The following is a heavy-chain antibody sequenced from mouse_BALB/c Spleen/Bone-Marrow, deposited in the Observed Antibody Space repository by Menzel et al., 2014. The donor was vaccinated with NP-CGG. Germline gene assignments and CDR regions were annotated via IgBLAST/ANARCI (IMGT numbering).Heavy chain of an antibody. Sequence: EVKVVESGGALVQPGGSLRLSCATSGFSFTDYYMNWVRQPPGKALERLGFIRNKANGYTTEYSASVKGRFTISRDNSQSILYLQMNTLRAEDSATYYCARDKGRVFFDYWGQGTTLTVSS. CDR2: IRNKANGYTT. V-gene: IGHV7-3*02. J-gene: IGHJ2*01. CDR3: ARDKGRVFFDY. CDR1: GFSFTDYY.